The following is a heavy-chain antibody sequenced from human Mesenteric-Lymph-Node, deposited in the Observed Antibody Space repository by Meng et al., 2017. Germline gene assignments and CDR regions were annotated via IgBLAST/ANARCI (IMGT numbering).Heavy chain of an antibody. J-gene: IGHJ4*02. V-gene: IGHV5-51*01. CDR3: ARQISTSYYYYDY. CDR2: VYPGDLDT. D-gene: IGHD3-16*01. CDR1: GYSFSSYW. Sequence: GESLKISCKGSGYSFSSYWIGWVRQMPGKGLEWMGIVYPGDLDTRYSPSFQGQVTISVDKYNSIAYLQWSSLKASDTAMYYCARQISTSYYYYDYWGQGTLVTVSS.